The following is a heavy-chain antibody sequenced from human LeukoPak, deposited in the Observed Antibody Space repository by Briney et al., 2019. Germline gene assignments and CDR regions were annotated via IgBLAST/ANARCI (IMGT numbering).Heavy chain of an antibody. CDR3: AKDRVTMTVVEGYFDY. J-gene: IGHJ4*02. Sequence: GGSLRLSCAASGFTSSSYAMSWVRQAPGKGLEWVSTISGSGGSAYYADSVKGRFTISRDNSKNTLYLQMNSLRAEDTAVYYCAKDRVTMTVVEGYFDYWGQGTLVTVSS. V-gene: IGHV3-23*01. CDR2: ISGSGGSA. CDR1: GFTSSSYA. D-gene: IGHD3-22*01.